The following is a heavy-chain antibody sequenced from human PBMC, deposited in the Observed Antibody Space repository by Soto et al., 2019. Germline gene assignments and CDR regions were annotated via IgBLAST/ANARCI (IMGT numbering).Heavy chain of an antibody. D-gene: IGHD3-3*01. Sequence: GGSLRLSCAASGFNFHWYWMSWVRQAPGKGLEWLATIKTDASEKKYVDSVKGRFTMSRDNAKNSVYLQMDSLRTEDTAVYYCARRPENFWSGYPEAFDSWGPGTLVTVSS. CDR2: IKTDASEK. V-gene: IGHV3-7*01. CDR1: GFNFHWYW. CDR3: ARRPENFWSGYPEAFDS. J-gene: IGHJ4*02.